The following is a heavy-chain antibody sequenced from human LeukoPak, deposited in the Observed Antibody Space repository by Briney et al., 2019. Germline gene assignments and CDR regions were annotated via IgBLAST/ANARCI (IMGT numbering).Heavy chain of an antibody. CDR1: GGSFSGYY. Sequence: SETLSLTCAVYGGSFSGYYWSWIRQPPGKGLEWIGEINHSGSTNYNPSLKSRVTISVDTSKNQFSLKLSSVTAADTAVYYCARDVPATSTQGVDCWGQGTLVTVSS. V-gene: IGHV4-34*01. CDR2: INHSGST. D-gene: IGHD1-26*01. CDR3: ARDVPATSTQGVDC. J-gene: IGHJ4*02.